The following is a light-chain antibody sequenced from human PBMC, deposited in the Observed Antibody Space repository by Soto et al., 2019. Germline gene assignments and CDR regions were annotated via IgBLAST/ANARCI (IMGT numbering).Light chain of an antibody. V-gene: IGKV3-20*01. J-gene: IGKJ4*01. Sequence: EIVLTQSPDTLSLSPGERATLSCRASQSVSSALLAWYQQKPGQAPRLLIYRASTRATGIPDRFTGGGSGTDFTLTISRLEPDDFAVYYCQQYESSPLNFGGGTKVEIK. CDR2: RAS. CDR1: QSVSSAL. CDR3: QQYESSPLN.